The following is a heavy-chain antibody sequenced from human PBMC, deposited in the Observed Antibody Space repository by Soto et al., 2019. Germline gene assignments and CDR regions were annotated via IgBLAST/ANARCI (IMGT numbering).Heavy chain of an antibody. J-gene: IGHJ4*02. Sequence: SETLSLTCAVYGGSFSGYYWTWIRQPPGTGLEWIGEINHSGSTNYNPSLKSRVTISVDTSKDQFSLKLTSVTAADTAVYYCARDKITGLFGYWGQGTLVTVSS. CDR3: ARDKITGLFGY. D-gene: IGHD2-8*02. CDR1: GGSFSGYY. CDR2: INHSGST. V-gene: IGHV4-34*01.